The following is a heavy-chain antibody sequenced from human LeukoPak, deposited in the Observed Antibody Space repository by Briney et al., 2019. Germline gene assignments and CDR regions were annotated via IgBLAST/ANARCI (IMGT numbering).Heavy chain of an antibody. J-gene: IGHJ4*02. D-gene: IGHD6-19*01. CDR3: ARHGRNSGAPNY. Sequence: SETLSLTCTVSGGSITSYYWSWIRQPPGKGLEWIGYTLYSGSTNYNPSLKSRVTISVDTSKSQFSLNLSSVTAADTAMYYCARHGRNSGAPNYWGQGTLVTVSS. CDR1: GGSITSYY. CDR2: TLYSGST. V-gene: IGHV4-59*08.